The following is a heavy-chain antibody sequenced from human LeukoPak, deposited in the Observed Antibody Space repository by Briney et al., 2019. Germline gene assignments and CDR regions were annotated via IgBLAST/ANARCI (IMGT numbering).Heavy chain of an antibody. Sequence: GGSLRLSCVVSGISLSNYAMTWVRQAPGKGLEWVSYISERGGSTTYADSVKGRFTISRDTSLNTLYLQMNNLRAEDTAVYFCAKRGVVIRGILVIGYHQEAYHYDFWGQGVLVRVST. D-gene: IGHD3-10*01. J-gene: IGHJ4*02. CDR1: GISLSNYA. CDR2: ISERGGST. CDR3: AKRGVVIRGILVIGYHQEAYHYDF. V-gene: IGHV3-23*01.